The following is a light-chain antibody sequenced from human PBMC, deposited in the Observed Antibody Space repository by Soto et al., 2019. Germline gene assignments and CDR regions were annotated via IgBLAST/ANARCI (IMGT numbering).Light chain of an antibody. CDR3: CSYAGSNYV. CDR2: EVS. CDR1: SSDVGNYNL. V-gene: IGLV2-23*02. J-gene: IGLJ1*01. Sequence: QSVLTQPASVSGSPGQSITISCTGTSSDVGNYNLVSWYQHHPGKAPKLMIYEVSKRPSGVSNRFSGSKSGDTASLTISGLQAEDGADYYCCSYAGSNYVFGTGTKVTV.